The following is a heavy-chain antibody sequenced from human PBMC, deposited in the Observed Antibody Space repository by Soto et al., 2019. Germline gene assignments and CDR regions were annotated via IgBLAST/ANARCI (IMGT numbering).Heavy chain of an antibody. CDR3: ARDWLDILTGYYKGSGRDYYYHYGMDV. D-gene: IGHD3-9*01. V-gene: IGHV1-46*01. Sequence: GASVKVSCKASGYTFTSYYMHWVRQAPGQGLEWMGIINPSGGSTSYAQKFQGRVTMTRDTSTSTVYMELSRLRSDDTAVYYCARDWLDILTGYYKGSGRDYYYHYGMDVWGQGTTVTVSS. CDR2: INPSGGST. J-gene: IGHJ6*02. CDR1: GYTFTSYY.